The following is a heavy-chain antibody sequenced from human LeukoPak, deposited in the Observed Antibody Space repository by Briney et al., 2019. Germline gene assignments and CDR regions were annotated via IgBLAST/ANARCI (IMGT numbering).Heavy chain of an antibody. CDR1: GFTFSSYS. CDR2: ISSSSSYI. V-gene: IGHV3-21*01. J-gene: IGHJ6*02. Sequence: PGGSLRLSCAASGFTFSSYSMNWVRQAPGKGLEWVSSISSSSSYIYYADLVKGRFTISRDNAKNSLYLQMNSLRAEDTAVYYCARDVYCSSTSCYTDYYYGMDVWGQGTTVTVSS. CDR3: ARDVYCSSTSCYTDYYYGMDV. D-gene: IGHD2-2*02.